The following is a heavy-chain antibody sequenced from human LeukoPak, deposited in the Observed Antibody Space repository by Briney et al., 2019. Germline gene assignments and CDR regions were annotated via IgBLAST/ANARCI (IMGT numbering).Heavy chain of an antibody. CDR2: INHSGST. J-gene: IGHJ4*02. CDR3: ARFNGSSWFSDY. Sequence: PSETLSLTCAVYGGSFSGYYWSWIRQPPGKGLEWIGEINHSGSTNYNPSLKSRVTISVDTSKNQFSLKLSSVTAADTAVYYCARFNGSSWFSDYWGQGTLVTVSS. V-gene: IGHV4-34*01. CDR1: GGSFSGYY. D-gene: IGHD6-13*01.